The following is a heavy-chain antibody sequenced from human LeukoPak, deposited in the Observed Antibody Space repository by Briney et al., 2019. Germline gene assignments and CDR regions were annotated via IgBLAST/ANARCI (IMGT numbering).Heavy chain of an antibody. Sequence: SETLSLTCTVSGGSISSGSYYWSWIRQPAGKGLEWIGRIYTSGSTNYNPSLKSRVTISVDTSKNQFSLKLSSVTAADTAVYYCASHQLYTIFGVASDRGGFDYWGQGTLVTVSS. V-gene: IGHV4-61*02. CDR1: GGSISSGSYY. CDR3: ASHQLYTIFGVASDRGGFDY. J-gene: IGHJ4*02. CDR2: IYTSGST. D-gene: IGHD3-3*01.